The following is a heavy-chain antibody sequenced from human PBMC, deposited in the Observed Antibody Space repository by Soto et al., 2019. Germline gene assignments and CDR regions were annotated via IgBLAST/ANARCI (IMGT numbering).Heavy chain of an antibody. J-gene: IGHJ6*02. D-gene: IGHD3-22*01. CDR3: ARARNDNYYYGMDV. V-gene: IGHV1-69*12. CDR2: IIPIFGTA. CDR1: GGTFSRYG. Sequence: QVKLVQSGAEVKKPGSPVKVSCKASGGTFSRYGISWVRQAPGQGLEWMGGIIPIFGTANYAQKFQGRVTITADESTSTAYMELSSLRSEDTAVYYCARARNDNYYYGMDVWGQGTTVTVSS.